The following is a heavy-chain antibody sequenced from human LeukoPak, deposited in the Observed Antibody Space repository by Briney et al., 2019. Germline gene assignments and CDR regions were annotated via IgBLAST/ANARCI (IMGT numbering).Heavy chain of an antibody. CDR3: VRNLDFWGDSEDY. V-gene: IGHV3-49*04. CDR2: IRSKAYGGTT. D-gene: IGHD3-3*01. CDR1: GFTFGDYA. Sequence: GGSLRLSCTASGFTFGDYAMSWVRQAPGKGLEWVGFIRSKAYGGTTEYAASVKGRFAISRDDSKSIAYLQMNSLRAEDTAVYYCVRNLDFWGDSEDYWGQGTLVTVSS. J-gene: IGHJ4*02.